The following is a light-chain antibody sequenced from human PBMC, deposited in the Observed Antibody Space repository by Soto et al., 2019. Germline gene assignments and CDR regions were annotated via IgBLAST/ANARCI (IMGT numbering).Light chain of an antibody. CDR3: QQYYRTPLT. Sequence: IGMTLSPDSLALSLGDMATINCKPSQNILYNRNHKDCLAWYQQKRGQPPKXLFYWASTRQAGVPARCSGSRSGAEYTLPISSLQPEEVVVYFCQQYYRTPLTFGPGTKVDIK. CDR2: WAS. J-gene: IGKJ3*01. V-gene: IGKV4-1*01. CDR1: QNILYNRNHKDC.